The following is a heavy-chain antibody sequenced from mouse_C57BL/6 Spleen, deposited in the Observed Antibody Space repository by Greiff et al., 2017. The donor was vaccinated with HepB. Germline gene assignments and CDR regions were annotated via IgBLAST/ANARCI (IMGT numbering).Heavy chain of an antibody. CDR3: ASSYYGYVFAY. CDR2: INPSTGGT. V-gene: IGHV1-42*01. D-gene: IGHD2-9*01. J-gene: IGHJ3*01. CDR1: GYSFTGYY. Sequence: VQLKQSGPELVKPGASVKISCKASGYSFTGYYMNWVKQSPEKSLEWIGEINPSTGGTTYNQKFKDKATLTVAKSSSTAYMQLKSLTSEYSAVYYCASSYYGYVFAYWGQGTLVTVSA.